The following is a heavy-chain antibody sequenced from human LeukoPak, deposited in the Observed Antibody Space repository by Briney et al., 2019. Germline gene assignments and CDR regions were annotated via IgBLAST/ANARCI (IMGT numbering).Heavy chain of an antibody. V-gene: IGHV4-39*01. CDR2: IYYSGST. D-gene: IGHD6-13*01. CDR1: GGSISSSGQY. CDR3: ARQAYSSNLGWFDP. J-gene: IGHJ5*02. Sequence: SQTLSLTCTVSGGSISSSGQYWGWIRQPPGKGLEWIGTIYYSGSTYYNPSLKSRVTVSVDTSKNQFSLKLSSVTAADTAVYYCARQAYSSNLGWFDPWGQGTLVTVSS.